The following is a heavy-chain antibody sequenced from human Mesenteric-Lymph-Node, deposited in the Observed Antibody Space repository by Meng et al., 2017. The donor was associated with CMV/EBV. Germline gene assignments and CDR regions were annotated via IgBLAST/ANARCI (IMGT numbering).Heavy chain of an antibody. D-gene: IGHD6-19*01. CDR1: GYTFTGYY. Sequence: ASVKVSCKASGYTFTGYYMHWVRQAPGQGLEWMGWINPNSGGTNDAQKFQGRVTMTRDTSISTAYMEPSRLRSDDTAVYYCARDYAGYSSGWPGRDYWGQGTLVTVSS. J-gene: IGHJ4*02. CDR2: INPNSGGT. V-gene: IGHV1-2*02. CDR3: ARDYAGYSSGWPGRDY.